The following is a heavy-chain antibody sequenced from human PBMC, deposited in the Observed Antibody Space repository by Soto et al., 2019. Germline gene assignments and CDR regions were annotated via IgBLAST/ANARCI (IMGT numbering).Heavy chain of an antibody. CDR3: ARRWAYYYGMDV. J-gene: IGHJ6*02. Sequence: QVQLVQSGAEVKKPGASVKVSCKASGYTFTSYGISWVRQAPGQGLEWMGWISAYNGNTNYAQKLQGRVTMSQATTTSTAYMELRSLRSDVTAVYYCARRWAYYYGMDVWGQGTTVTVSS. D-gene: IGHD1-26*01. CDR2: ISAYNGNT. CDR1: GYTFTSYG. V-gene: IGHV1-18*01.